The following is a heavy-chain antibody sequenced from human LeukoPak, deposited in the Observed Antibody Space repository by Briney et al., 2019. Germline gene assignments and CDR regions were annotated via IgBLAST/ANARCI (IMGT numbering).Heavy chain of an antibody. CDR3: AREEGYCSRPSCYLDY. CDR1: GYTFSGYY. CDR2: SNPNSGDT. V-gene: IGHV1-2*02. J-gene: IGHJ4*02. Sequence: ASVKVSCKASGYTFSGYYMHWVRHAPGQGLEWMGWSNPNSGDTHYAQKFQGRVTMTRDTSINTAYMELSSLKSDDTAVYFCAREEGYCSRPSCYLDYWGQGTLVTVSS. D-gene: IGHD2-2*01.